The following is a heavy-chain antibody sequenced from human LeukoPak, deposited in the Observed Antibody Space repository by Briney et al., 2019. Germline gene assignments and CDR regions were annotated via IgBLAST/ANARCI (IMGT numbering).Heavy chain of an antibody. D-gene: IGHD4-17*01. CDR1: GFTFSDYY. J-gene: IGHJ5*02. CDR2: ISSSGSTI. Sequence: GGPLRLSCAASGFTFSDYYMSWIRQAPGKGLEWVSYISSSGSTIYYADSVKGRFTISRDNAKNSLYLQMNSLRAEDTAVYYCARDQIEDYGVPKNWFDPWGQGTLVTVSS. V-gene: IGHV3-11*01. CDR3: ARDQIEDYGVPKNWFDP.